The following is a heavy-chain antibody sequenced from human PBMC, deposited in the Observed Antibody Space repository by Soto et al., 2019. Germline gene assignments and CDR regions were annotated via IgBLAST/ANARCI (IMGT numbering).Heavy chain of an antibody. J-gene: IGHJ4*02. CDR2: ISYDGSNK. CDR1: GFTFSSYA. CDR3: ARDDWDYYDSSGYYPTGYYSDY. V-gene: IGHV3-30-3*01. Sequence: PGGSLRLSCAASGFTFSSYAMHWVRQAPGKGLEWVAVISYDGSNKYYADSVKGRFTISRDNSKNTLYLQMNSLRAEDTAVYYCARDDWDYYDSSGYYPTGYYSDYWGQGTLVTVSS. D-gene: IGHD3-22*01.